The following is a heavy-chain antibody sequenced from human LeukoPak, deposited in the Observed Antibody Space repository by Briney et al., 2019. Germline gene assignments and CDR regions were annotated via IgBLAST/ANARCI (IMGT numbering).Heavy chain of an antibody. CDR3: ARGLAPGDSVVVRRGSFDY. CDR1: GGSISSSSYY. J-gene: IGHJ4*02. V-gene: IGHV4-39*01. CDR2: IYYSGST. D-gene: IGHD3-22*01. Sequence: SETLSLTCTVSGGSISSSSYYWGWIRQPPGKGLEWIGSIYYSGSTYYNPSLKSRVTISVDTSKNQFSLKLSSVTAADTAVYYCARGLAPGDSVVVRRGSFDYWGQGTLVTVSS.